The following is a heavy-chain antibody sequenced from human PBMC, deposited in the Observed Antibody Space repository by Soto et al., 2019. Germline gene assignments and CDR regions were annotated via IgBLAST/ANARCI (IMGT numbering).Heavy chain of an antibody. J-gene: IGHJ6*02. V-gene: IGHV3-48*02. CDR1: GFTFSSYS. CDR3: ARDPKLLWFGELLYHYYYGMDV. CDR2: ISSSSSTI. D-gene: IGHD3-10*01. Sequence: PGGSLRLSCAASGFTFSSYSMNWVRQAPGKGLEWVSYISSSSSTIYYADSVKGRFTISRDNAKNSLYLQMNSLRDEDTAVYYCARDPKLLWFGELLYHYYYGMDVWGQGTTITVS.